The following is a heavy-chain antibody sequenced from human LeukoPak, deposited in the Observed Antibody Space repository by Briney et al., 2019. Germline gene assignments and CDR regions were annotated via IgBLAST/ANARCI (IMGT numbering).Heavy chain of an antibody. V-gene: IGHV3-30*02. CDR1: GFTFSSYG. J-gene: IGHJ4*02. D-gene: IGHD1-26*01. Sequence: GGSLRLSCAASGFTFSSYGMHWVRQAPGKGLEGVAFIRYDGSNKYYADSVKGRFTISRDNSKNTLYLQMNSLRAEDTAVYYCAKDRPYSGSYFDYWGQGTLVTVSS. CDR3: AKDRPYSGSYFDY. CDR2: IRYDGSNK.